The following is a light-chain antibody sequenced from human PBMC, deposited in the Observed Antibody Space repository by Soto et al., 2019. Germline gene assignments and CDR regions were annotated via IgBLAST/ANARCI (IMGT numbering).Light chain of an antibody. CDR2: DVG. J-gene: IGLJ1*01. CDR1: SSDIGGYNF. V-gene: IGLV2-14*01. Sequence: QSALTQPASVSGSPGQSITIACTGTSSDIGGYNFVSWYQQHPGQAPKLLMYDVGNRPSGVSNRFSGSQSGNTASLTISGLQAEDEAHYYCNSYRTVSTYVFGTGTKLTVL. CDR3: NSYRTVSTYV.